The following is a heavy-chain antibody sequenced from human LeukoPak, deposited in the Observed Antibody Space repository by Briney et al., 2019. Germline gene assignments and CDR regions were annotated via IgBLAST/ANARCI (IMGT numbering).Heavy chain of an antibody. CDR1: GGSISSYY. V-gene: IGHV4-4*07. Sequence: PSETLSLTCTVSGGSISSYYWSWIRQPAGKGLEWIGRIYTSGSTNYNPSLKSRVTISVDTSKNQLSLKLNSVTAADTGICYCARAKYASAGFDSWGQGVLVTVSS. CDR3: ARAKYASAGFDS. J-gene: IGHJ4*02. CDR2: IYTSGST. D-gene: IGHD2-2*01.